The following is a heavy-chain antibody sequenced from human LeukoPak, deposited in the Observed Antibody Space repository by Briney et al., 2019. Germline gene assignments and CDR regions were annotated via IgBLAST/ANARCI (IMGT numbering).Heavy chain of an antibody. CDR1: GFSLSDSH. V-gene: IGHV3-73*01. D-gene: IGHD2-2*01. CDR2: IRSRRDNYAT. CDR3: SRQTVSCHDF. J-gene: IGHJ4*02. Sequence: GGSLRLSCAASGFSLSDSHMHWVRQAPGKGLEWVGHIRSRRDNYATAYGVSVQGGFTISRDDSNNMAYLQMNSLTADDTAVYYCSRQTVSCHDFWGQGTLVTVSS.